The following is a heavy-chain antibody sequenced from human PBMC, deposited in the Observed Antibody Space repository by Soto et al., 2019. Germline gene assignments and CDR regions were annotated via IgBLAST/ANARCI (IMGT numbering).Heavy chain of an antibody. J-gene: IGHJ4*02. CDR2: ISHDSNNK. V-gene: IGHV3-30*03. CDR1: GFTFSTFG. CDR3: IGELAPGY. D-gene: IGHD3-3*01. Sequence: QVQLVESGGDVVQPGRSLRLSCAASGFTFSTFGMHRVRQAPGKGLEWVAVISHDSNNKYYAESVKGRFTISRDNSKNTLYLQMNNLTGEDTAVYYCIGELAPGYWGQGTLVTVSS.